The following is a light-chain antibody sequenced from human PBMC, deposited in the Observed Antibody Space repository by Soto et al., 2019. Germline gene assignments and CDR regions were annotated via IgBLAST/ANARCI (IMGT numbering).Light chain of an antibody. CDR1: QGIATY. Sequence: DIQMTQSPSSLSASVGDRVTITCQAIQGIATYLAWFQQKPGKAPKSLIYDASALQSGVPSKFSGSGSGTDFTLTINSLQPEDFATYFCQQYNTFPFTFGQGTRLEI. CDR2: DAS. V-gene: IGKV1-16*02. CDR3: QQYNTFPFT. J-gene: IGKJ5*01.